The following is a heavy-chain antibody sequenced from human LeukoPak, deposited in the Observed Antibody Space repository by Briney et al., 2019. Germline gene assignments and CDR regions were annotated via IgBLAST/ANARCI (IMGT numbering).Heavy chain of an antibody. D-gene: IGHD3-3*01. CDR3: ARHGHFDFWRELYYYYYYMDV. Sequence: PSETLSLTCAVYGGSFSGYYWSWIRQPPGKGLEWIGEINHSGSTNYNPSLNSRVTISVDTSKNQFSLKLSSVTAADTAVYYCARHGHFDFWRELYYYYYYMDVWGKGTTVTVSS. V-gene: IGHV4-34*01. CDR2: INHSGST. CDR1: GGSFSGYY. J-gene: IGHJ6*03.